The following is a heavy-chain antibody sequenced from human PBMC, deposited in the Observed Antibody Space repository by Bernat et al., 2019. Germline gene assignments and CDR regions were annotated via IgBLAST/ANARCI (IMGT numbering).Heavy chain of an antibody. CDR3: AGDGSVGAYYNYGLDV. D-gene: IGHD3-10*01. J-gene: IGHJ6*02. CDR1: GFTFSDYY. CDR2: ISSSGTYT. Sequence: QVQLVESGGGLVKPGGSLRLSCAASGFTFSDYYMNWIRQAPGKGLEWVSYISSSGTYTSYADSVTGRFTISRDDAKNSLYLQMNSLKAEDTAVYYCAGDGSVGAYYNYGLDVWGQGTTVAVTS. V-gene: IGHV3-11*05.